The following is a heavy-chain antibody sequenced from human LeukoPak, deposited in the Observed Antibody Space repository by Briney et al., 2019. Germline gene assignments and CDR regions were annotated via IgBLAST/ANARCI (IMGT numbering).Heavy chain of an antibody. J-gene: IGHJ4*02. D-gene: IGHD6-13*01. CDR1: GCTLTELS. Sequence: ASVKVSCKVSGCTLTELSMHWVRQAPGKGLEWMGGFDPEDGETIYAQKFRGRVTMTEDTSTDTAYMELSSLRSEDTAVYYCATTSSWSPIFDYWGQGTLVTVSS. CDR3: ATTSSWSPIFDY. V-gene: IGHV1-24*01. CDR2: FDPEDGET.